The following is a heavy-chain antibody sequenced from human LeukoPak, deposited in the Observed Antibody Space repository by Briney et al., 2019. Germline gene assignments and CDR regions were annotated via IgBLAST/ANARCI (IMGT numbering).Heavy chain of an antibody. CDR1: GFTFSDYY. V-gene: IGHV3-11*01. CDR2: ISSSGSTI. D-gene: IGHD4-23*01. J-gene: IGHJ6*03. CDR3: AKYRANSAYYYYYMDV. Sequence: PGGSLRLSCAASGFTFSDYYMSWIRQAPGKGLEWVSYISSSGSTIYYADSVKGRFTISRDNAKNSLYLQMNSLRAEDTAVYYCAKYRANSAYYYYYMDVWGKGTTVTVSS.